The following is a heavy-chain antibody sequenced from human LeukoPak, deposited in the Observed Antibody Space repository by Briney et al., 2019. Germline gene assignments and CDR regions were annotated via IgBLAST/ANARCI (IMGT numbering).Heavy chain of an antibody. CDR3: AKVTTYYYDSSGGFDY. J-gene: IGHJ4*02. CDR1: GFTFSSYG. Sequence: PGGSLRLSCAASGFTFSSYGMHWVRQAPGKGLEWVAVISYDGSNKYHADSVKGRFTISRDNSKNTLYLQMNSLRAEDTAVYYCAKVTTYYYDSSGGFDYWGQGTLVTVSS. CDR2: ISYDGSNK. V-gene: IGHV3-30*18. D-gene: IGHD3-22*01.